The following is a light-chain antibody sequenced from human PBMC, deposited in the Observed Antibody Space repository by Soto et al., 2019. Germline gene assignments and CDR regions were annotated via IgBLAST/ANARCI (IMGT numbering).Light chain of an antibody. CDR2: GNS. CDR1: SSNIGAGYD. CDR3: QSYDSSLSGDV. J-gene: IGLJ1*01. Sequence: QSVLTQPPSVSGAPGQRVTISCTGTSSNIGAGYDVNGYQQLPGTAPKLLIYGNSNRPSGVPDRFSGSKSGTSASLAITGVRAEDEADYYCQSYDSSLSGDVFGTGTKLTVL. V-gene: IGLV1-40*01.